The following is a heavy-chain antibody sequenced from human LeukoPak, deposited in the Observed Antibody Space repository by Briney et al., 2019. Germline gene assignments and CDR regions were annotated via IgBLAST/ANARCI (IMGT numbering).Heavy chain of an antibody. CDR3: AMGSYYEVPSFDY. CDR1: GFTFTMYN. CDR2: ISSSGSTI. V-gene: IGHV3-48*01. J-gene: IGHJ4*02. Sequence: PGGSLRLSCAASGFTFTMYNMNRVRQAPGKGLEWISLISSSGSTIYYADSVKGRFTISRDNAKNSLYLQMNSLRAEDTAVYYCAMGSYYEVPSFDYWGQGTLVTVSS. D-gene: IGHD1-26*01.